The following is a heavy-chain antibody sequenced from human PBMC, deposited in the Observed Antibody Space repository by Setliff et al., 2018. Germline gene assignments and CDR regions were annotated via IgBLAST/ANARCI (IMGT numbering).Heavy chain of an antibody. D-gene: IGHD6-19*01. CDR3: ARTPPNRGLSNGWYVDY. J-gene: IGHJ4*02. CDR1: GYIFNSYG. CDR2: ISPYNGNT. V-gene: IGHV1-18*01. Sequence: ASVKVSCKASGYIFNSYGIAWVRQAPGQGLEWMGWISPYNGNTKYTLKLQGRVTLTTDTPTTTAYMDLRGLRSDDTAVYYCARTPPNRGLSNGWYVDYWGQGALVTVSS.